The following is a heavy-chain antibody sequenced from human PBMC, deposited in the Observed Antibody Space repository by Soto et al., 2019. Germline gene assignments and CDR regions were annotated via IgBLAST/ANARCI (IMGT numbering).Heavy chain of an antibody. J-gene: IGHJ6*03. V-gene: IGHV4-34*01. D-gene: IGHD3-9*01. CDR3: ASYHYLDLWTGSRHYMDV. CDR2: ITHSGTT. Sequence: QVHLEQWGAGLLNPSETLSLTCAVYGGSLSGYYWSWVRQSPGKGLEWIGEITHSGTTNYNPSLKTRVTISADTSKHQFSLRLSSVTAADSAVYYCASYHYLDLWTGSRHYMDVWGRGTTVTVSS. CDR1: GGSLSGYY.